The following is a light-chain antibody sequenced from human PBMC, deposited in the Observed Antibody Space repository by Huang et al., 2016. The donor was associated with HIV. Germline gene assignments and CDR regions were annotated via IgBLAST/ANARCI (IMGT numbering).Light chain of an antibody. V-gene: IGKV1-9*01. CDR1: QGISSY. J-gene: IGKJ3*01. CDR3: QQLRT. CDR2: SAS. Sequence: IQFTQSPSSLSASVGDRVTITCRASQGISSYLAWYQQKPGKAPKLLIYSASTLQSGVPSRFSGSGSGTDFTLTISSLQPEDFATYYCQQLRTFGPGTKVDIK.